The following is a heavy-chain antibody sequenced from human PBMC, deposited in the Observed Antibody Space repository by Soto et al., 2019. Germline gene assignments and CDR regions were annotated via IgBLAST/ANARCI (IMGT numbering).Heavy chain of an antibody. CDR3: GRGRSGQIVVFY. CDR1: GYTFTGHY. J-gene: IGHJ4*02. CDR2: IGPESGAT. D-gene: IGHD1-26*01. V-gene: IGHV1-2*02. Sequence: ASVKVSCKASGYTFTGHYIRWVRQAPEQGPEWMGEIGPESGATRYAQRFQGRVTMTRDMSITTVYMELNNLSPDDTAVYYCGRGRSGQIVVFYWGQGTPVTVSS.